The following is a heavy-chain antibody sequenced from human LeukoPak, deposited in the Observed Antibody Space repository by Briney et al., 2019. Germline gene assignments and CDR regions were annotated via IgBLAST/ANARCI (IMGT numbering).Heavy chain of an antibody. J-gene: IGHJ4*02. CDR2: ISGDESDT. CDR1: GYVFTSDW. Sequence: GESLKISCKGSGYVFTSDWIRWVRQMPGKGLEWMGIISGDESDTRYSPSFQGQVTISADKSISTAYLQWSSLKASDTAMYYCARLSSGSWADYWGQGTLVTVSS. CDR3: ARLSSGSWADY. V-gene: IGHV5-51*01. D-gene: IGHD1-26*01.